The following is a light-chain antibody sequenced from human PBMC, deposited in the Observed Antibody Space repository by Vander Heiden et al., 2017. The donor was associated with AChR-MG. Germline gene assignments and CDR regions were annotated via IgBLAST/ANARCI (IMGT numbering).Light chain of an antibody. CDR3: SSYTSSSTWV. V-gene: IGLV2-14*03. Sequence: QSALTQPAPVSGSPGQSITISCTGTSSDVGSYNYVSWYQQHPGKVPKLMIYGVNKRPSGVSNRFSGSKSGNTASLTISGLQADDEADYYCSSYTSSSTWVFGGGTKLTVL. CDR1: SSDVGSYNY. CDR2: GVN. J-gene: IGLJ3*02.